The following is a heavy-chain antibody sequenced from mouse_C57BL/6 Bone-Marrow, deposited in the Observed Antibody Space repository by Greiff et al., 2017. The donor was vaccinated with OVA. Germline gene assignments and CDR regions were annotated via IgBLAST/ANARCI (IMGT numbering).Heavy chain of an antibody. CDR2: IDPSDSYT. J-gene: IGHJ2*01. CDR1: GYTFTSYW. D-gene: IGHD1-1*01. CDR3: ARRVYGSSPFDY. Sequence: QVQLQQSGAELVKPGASVKLSCKASGYTFTSYWMQWVKQRPGQGLEWIGEIDPSDSYTNYNQKFKGKATLTVDTSSSTAYMQLSSLTSEDSAVYYCARRVYGSSPFDYWGQGTTLTVSS. V-gene: IGHV1-50*01.